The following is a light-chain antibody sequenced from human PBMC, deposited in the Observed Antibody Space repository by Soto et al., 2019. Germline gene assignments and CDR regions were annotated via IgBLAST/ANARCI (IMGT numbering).Light chain of an antibody. CDR3: QVRDSRSDQEI. Sequence: SYELTQPPSVSVAPGQTARLTCGGNNIGARSVHGYHQRPGQAPVLVVYDGSVRPSGIPGRFSGSNSGNTATLTIKWVEAGDEGDYYCQVRDSRSDQEIFGGGTKVTVL. CDR1: NIGARS. V-gene: IGLV3-21*02. CDR2: DGS. J-gene: IGLJ1*01.